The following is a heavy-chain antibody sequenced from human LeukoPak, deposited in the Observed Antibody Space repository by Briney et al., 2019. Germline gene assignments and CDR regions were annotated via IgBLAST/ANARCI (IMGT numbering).Heavy chain of an antibody. CDR2: INPSGGST. Sequence: ASVKVSCKASGYTFTSYGISWVRQAPGQGLEWMGIINPSGGSTSYAQKSQGRVTMTRDTSTSTVYMELSSLRSEDTAVYYCARDLRPPVMATFADDAFDIWGQGTMVTVSS. V-gene: IGHV1-46*01. CDR1: GYTFTSYG. D-gene: IGHD5-24*01. J-gene: IGHJ3*02. CDR3: ARDLRPPVMATFADDAFDI.